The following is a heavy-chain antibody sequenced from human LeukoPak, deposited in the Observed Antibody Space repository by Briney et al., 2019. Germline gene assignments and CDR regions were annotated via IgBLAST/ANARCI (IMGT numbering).Heavy chain of an antibody. V-gene: IGHV3-23*01. J-gene: IGHJ1*01. CDR1: GFTFSGDA. D-gene: IGHD2-21*02. CDR3: AKDAYCGGDCYPAEYFQH. CDR2: ISGRGGST. Sequence: PGGSLRLSCAASGFTFSGDAMSWIRQAPGKGLKWDSTISGRGGSTYYADTVNGRFTISRDNSKNTLYLQMNSLRAEDTAVYYCAKDAYCGGDCYPAEYFQHWGQGTLVTVSS.